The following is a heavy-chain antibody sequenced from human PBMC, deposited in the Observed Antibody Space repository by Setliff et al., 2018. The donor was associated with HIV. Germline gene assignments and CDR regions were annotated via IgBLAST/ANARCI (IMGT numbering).Heavy chain of an antibody. Sequence: GASVKVSCKASGYTFTTYSIHWVRQAPGQSLEWMGWINVGNGNTRYSREFEGRVTMTRDTSASTVHLELTSLRSEDMAVYYCARGSKRWLQFDFFDYWGQGTLVTVS. J-gene: IGHJ4*02. CDR1: GYTFTTYS. CDR2: INVGNGNT. CDR3: ARGSKRWLQFDFFDY. V-gene: IGHV1-3*03. D-gene: IGHD5-12*01.